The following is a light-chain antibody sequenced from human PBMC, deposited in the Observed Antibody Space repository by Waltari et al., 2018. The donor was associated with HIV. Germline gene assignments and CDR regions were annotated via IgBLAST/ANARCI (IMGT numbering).Light chain of an antibody. CDR2: AAS. CDR3: QQRTNWPPVT. CDR1: QSVSNY. J-gene: IGKJ2*01. V-gene: IGKV3-11*01. Sequence: EIELTQSPAPLSLSPGERDTHSCRASQSVSNYLAWYQQKPGQAPRLLLFAASNRASAVPPRFSGGGSCTAFSLTISSLVPEDVAVDYCQQRTNWPPVTFGPGTKLEIK.